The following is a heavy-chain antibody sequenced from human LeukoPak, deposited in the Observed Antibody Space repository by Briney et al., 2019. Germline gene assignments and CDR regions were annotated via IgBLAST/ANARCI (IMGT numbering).Heavy chain of an antibody. CDR3: ARARAYDSSGYYPNGAFDI. CDR2: INPNSGGT. CDR1: GYTFTGYY. D-gene: IGHD3-22*01. Sequence: ASVKVSCKASGYTFTGYYMHWVRQAPGQGLEWMGWINPNSGGTNYAQKFQGRVTMTRDTSISTAYMELSRLRSDDTAVYYCARARAYDSSGYYPNGAFDIWGQGTMVTVSS. J-gene: IGHJ3*02. V-gene: IGHV1-2*02.